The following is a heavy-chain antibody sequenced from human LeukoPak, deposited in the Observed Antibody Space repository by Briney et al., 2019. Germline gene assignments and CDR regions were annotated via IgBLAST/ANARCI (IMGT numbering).Heavy chain of an antibody. CDR1: GSTFSGSA. CDR2: IRSKANSYAT. CDR3: TRLPGY. V-gene: IGHV3-73*01. Sequence: PGGSLKLSCAASGSTFSGSAMHWVRQASGKGLEWVGRIRSKANSYATAYAASVKGRFTISRDDSKNTAYLQMNSLKTEDTAVYYCTRLPGYWGQGTLVTVSS. J-gene: IGHJ4*02.